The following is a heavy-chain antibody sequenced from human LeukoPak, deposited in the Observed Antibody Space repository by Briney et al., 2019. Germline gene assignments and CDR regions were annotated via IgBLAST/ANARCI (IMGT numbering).Heavy chain of an antibody. CDR1: GFTFTACA. V-gene: IGHV3-30*02. CDR3: TRGDDYGANARLPKFNWFDP. D-gene: IGHD4-23*01. J-gene: IGHJ5*02. CDR2: IRYDGSNK. Sequence: GGSLRLSCAASGFTFTACAMHWVRQAPGKGLEWVAYIRYDGSNKNYADSVKGRFAISRDNSKDMVYLQMNSLRPEGSAIYYCTRGDDYGANARLPKFNWFDPWGQGTLVTVSS.